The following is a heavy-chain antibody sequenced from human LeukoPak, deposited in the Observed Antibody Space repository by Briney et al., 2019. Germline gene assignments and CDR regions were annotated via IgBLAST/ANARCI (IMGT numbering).Heavy chain of an antibody. CDR3: ATSGDLVSTGLFDY. J-gene: IGHJ4*02. Sequence: GASVKVSCKTSGYTFTNYRLHWVRQAPGQGLEWMGIINPSGGSSSYAQKFQGRVTMTRDTSTATVYMELSSLRSGDTAVYYCATSGDLVSTGLFDYWGQGTLVTVSS. CDR2: INPSGGSS. D-gene: IGHD5/OR15-5a*01. CDR1: GYTFTNYR. V-gene: IGHV1-46*01.